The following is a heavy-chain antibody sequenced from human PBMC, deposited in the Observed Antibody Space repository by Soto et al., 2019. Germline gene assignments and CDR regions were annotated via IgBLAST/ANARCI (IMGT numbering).Heavy chain of an antibody. CDR3: ARTFDYYGMDV. CDR2: IYHAGSV. V-gene: IGHV4-38-2*01. CDR1: GYSIGSGYY. Sequence: SETLSLTCAVSGYSIGSGYYWAWIRQSPGKGLEWIGSIYHAGSVYYNPSLNGRVALSMDTSKNHFSLKLTSVTAADTAVYYCARTFDYYGMDVWGQGTTVTAP. J-gene: IGHJ6*02.